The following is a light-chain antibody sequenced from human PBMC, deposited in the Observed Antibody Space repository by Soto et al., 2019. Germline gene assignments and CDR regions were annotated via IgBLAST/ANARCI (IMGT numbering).Light chain of an antibody. CDR2: GVS. V-gene: IGLV2-14*01. CDR3: SSSTSSNTLV. J-gene: IGLJ3*02. Sequence: QSALTQPASVSASPGQSITISCTGGKNDIGSSDYVSWCQQHPGKAPKLIIYGVSNRPSGTSDRFSGSKSGNTASLTISGLQADDEADYYCSSSTSSNTLVFGGGTKVTVL. CDR1: KNDIGSSDY.